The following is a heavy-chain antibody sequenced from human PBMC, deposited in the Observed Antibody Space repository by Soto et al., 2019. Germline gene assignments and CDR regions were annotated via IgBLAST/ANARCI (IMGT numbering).Heavy chain of an antibody. CDR2: IYYSGST. CDR1: GCSISSSSYY. V-gene: IGHV4-39*01. J-gene: IGHJ4*02. Sequence: PSETLSLTCTVSGCSISSSSYYWGWIRQPPGKGLEWIGSIYYSGSTYYNPSLKSRVTISVDTSKNQFSLKLSSVTAADTAVYYCARQGLLWFGESTEIDYWGQGTLVTVSS. CDR3: ARQGLLWFGESTEIDY. D-gene: IGHD3-10*01.